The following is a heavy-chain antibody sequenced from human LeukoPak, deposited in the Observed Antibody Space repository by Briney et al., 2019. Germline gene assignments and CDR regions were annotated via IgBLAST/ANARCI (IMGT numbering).Heavy chain of an antibody. CDR1: GFTFSSYW. Sequence: PGGSLRLSCAASGFTFSSYWMSWVRQAPGKGLEWVANIKQDGSEKYYVDSVKGRFTISRDYAKDSLYLQMNSLRAEDTAVYYCARTFPRGYYGMDVWGKGTTVTVSS. CDR3: ARTFPRGYYGMDV. D-gene: IGHD3-10*01. J-gene: IGHJ6*04. CDR2: IKQDGSEK. V-gene: IGHV3-7*03.